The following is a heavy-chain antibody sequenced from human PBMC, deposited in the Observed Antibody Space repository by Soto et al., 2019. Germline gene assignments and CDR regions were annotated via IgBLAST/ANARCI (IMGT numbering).Heavy chain of an antibody. CDR3: AKVGDPYYDFWSGYGDYMDV. CDR2: ISGSGGST. J-gene: IGHJ6*03. CDR1: GFTFSSYA. V-gene: IGHV3-23*01. D-gene: IGHD3-3*01. Sequence: PGGSLRLSCAASGFTFSSYAMSWVRQAPGKGLEWVSAISGSGGSTYYADSVKGRFTISRDNSKNTLYLQMNSLRAEDTAVYYCAKVGDPYYDFWSGYGDYMDVWGKGTTVTVSS.